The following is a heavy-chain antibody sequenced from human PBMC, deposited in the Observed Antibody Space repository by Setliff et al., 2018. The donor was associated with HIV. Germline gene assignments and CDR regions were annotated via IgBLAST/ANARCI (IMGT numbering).Heavy chain of an antibody. D-gene: IGHD4-4*01. J-gene: IGHJ4*02. V-gene: IGHV5-10-1*01. CDR2: IDPRDSYT. Sequence: PGESLKISCKGSGYNFIDYWITWVRQMPGKGLEWMGRIDPRDSYTNYSPSFQGHVTISADKSISTAYLQWSSLKASDTAMYYCARHPYSEEYYFDYWGQGTLVTVSS. CDR3: ARHPYSEEYYFDY. CDR1: GYNFIDYW.